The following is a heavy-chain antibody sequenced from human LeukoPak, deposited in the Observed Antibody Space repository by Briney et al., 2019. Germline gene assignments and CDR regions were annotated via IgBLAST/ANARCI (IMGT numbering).Heavy chain of an antibody. CDR1: GGTFSSYA. Sequence: GASVKVSCKASGGTFSSYAISWVRQAPGQGLEWMGGIIPIFGIANYAQKFQGRVTITADKSTSTAYMELSSLRSEDTAVYYCAREGAPWFGELNYYYYYGMDVWGQGTRVTVSS. V-gene: IGHV1-69*10. D-gene: IGHD3-10*01. J-gene: IGHJ6*02. CDR2: IIPIFGIA. CDR3: AREGAPWFGELNYYYYYGMDV.